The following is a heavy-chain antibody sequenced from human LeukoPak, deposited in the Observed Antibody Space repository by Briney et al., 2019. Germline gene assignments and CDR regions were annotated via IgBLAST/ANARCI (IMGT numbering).Heavy chain of an antibody. J-gene: IGHJ4*02. V-gene: IGHV3-23*01. CDR1: GFTFSIYT. D-gene: IGHD6-19*01. CDR3: AKDGHCPGALCPTQIAVAGYNDN. CDR2: INYNGDNK. Sequence: GGSLRLSCAASGFTFSIYTMNWVRQAPGKGLEWVPIINYNGDNKYYADSVQGRFTISGDNSKNTVYLQMNSLRAEDTAIYYCAKDGHCPGALCPTQIAVAGYNDNWGQGTLVTVSS.